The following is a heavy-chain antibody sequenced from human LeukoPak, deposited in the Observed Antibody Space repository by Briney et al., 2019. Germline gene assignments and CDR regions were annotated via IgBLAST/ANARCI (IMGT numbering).Heavy chain of an antibody. CDR1: GGSLSSSEYY. J-gene: IGHJ5*02. Sequence: SETLSLTCIVSGGSLSSSEYYWGWIRQPPGKGLEWIASINYSGRTYYNVSLKSRVTISVDTSKNQFSLQLSSVTAADPAVFYCARRGSGKDWFDPWGQGTLVTVSS. CDR3: ARRGSGKDWFDP. D-gene: IGHD3-16*01. CDR2: INYSGRT. V-gene: IGHV4-39*01.